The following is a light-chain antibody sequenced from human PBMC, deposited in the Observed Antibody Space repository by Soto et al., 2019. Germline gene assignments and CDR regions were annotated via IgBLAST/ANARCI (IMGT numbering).Light chain of an antibody. V-gene: IGKV1-5*01. Sequence: DIQMTQSPSTLSASVGDRVTITCRASQSISSWLAWYQQKPGKAPKLLIYDASRLESGVPSRFSGSGSGTEFTLTISSLQPDDFATYYCQQYNSYRGTFGQGTKVEIK. CDR1: QSISSW. CDR2: DAS. CDR3: QQYNSYRGT. J-gene: IGKJ1*01.